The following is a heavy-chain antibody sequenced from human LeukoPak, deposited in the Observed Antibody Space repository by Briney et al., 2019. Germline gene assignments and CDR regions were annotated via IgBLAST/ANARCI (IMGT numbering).Heavy chain of an antibody. CDR2: IYTSGST. CDR3: ARDRQWPGEFDY. CDR1: GGSIRSYY. V-gene: IGHV4-4*07. D-gene: IGHD6-19*01. Sequence: SETLSLTCTVSGGSIRSYYWSWIRQPAGKGLEWIGRIYTSGSTNYNPSLKSRVTMSVDTSKNQFSLKLSSVTAADTAVYYCARDRQWPGEFDYWGQGTLVTVSS. J-gene: IGHJ4*02.